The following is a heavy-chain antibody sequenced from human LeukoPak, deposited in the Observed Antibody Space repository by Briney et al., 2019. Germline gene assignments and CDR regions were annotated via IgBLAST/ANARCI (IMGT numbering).Heavy chain of an antibody. CDR3: ARGSVASPYYYYGMDV. D-gene: IGHD2-15*01. V-gene: IGHV1-69*04. CDR1: GGTFSSYA. Sequence: SVKVSCKASGGTFSSYAISWVRQAPGQGLEWMGRIIPILGIANYAQKFQGRVTITADKSTSTAYMELSSLRPEDTAVYYCARGSVASPYYYYGMDVWGQGTTVTVSS. J-gene: IGHJ6*02. CDR2: IIPILGIA.